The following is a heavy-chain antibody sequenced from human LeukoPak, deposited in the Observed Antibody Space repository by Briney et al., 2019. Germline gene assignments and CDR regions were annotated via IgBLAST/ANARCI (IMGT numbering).Heavy chain of an antibody. CDR3: ASGPGGSYGPFYAFDI. J-gene: IGHJ3*02. D-gene: IGHD1-26*01. V-gene: IGHV5-51*01. CDR2: IYPGESAT. CDR1: GYRFTSYW. Sequence: GESLQISCKGSGYRFTSYWIGWVRQLPGKGLEWMGIIYPGESATRYSPSFQDQVTISADKSISTAYLQWSSLKASDTAMYYCASGPGGSYGPFYAFDIWGQGTMVTVSS.